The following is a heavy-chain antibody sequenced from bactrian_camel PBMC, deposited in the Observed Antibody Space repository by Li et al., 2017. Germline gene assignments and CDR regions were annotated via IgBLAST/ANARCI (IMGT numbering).Heavy chain of an antibody. Sequence: HVQLVESGGGSVQAGGSLRPSCAASGYTFSSYCMTWLRQTPGKERELVASIDSDGSTTYADSVKGRFTISRDNAKNTVYLQLNNLKIEDTAMYYCAKDRREPTVVILTTGARGPRSPSP. CDR1: GYTFSSYC. J-gene: IGHJ4*01. CDR3: AKDRREPTVVILTT. D-gene: IGHD6*01. V-gene: IGHV3S1*01. CDR2: IDSDGST.